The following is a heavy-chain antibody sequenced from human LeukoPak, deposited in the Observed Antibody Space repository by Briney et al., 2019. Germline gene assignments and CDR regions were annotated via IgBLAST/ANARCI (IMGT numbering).Heavy chain of an antibody. V-gene: IGHV3-30*18. CDR1: GFTFSSYG. Sequence: PGGSLRLSCAASGFTFSSYGMHWVRQAPGKGLEWVAVISYDGSNKYYADSVKGRFTISRDNSKNTLYLQMTSLRAEDTAVYYCAKDYDPYSSIQYYFDYWGQGTLVTVSS. D-gene: IGHD6-13*01. CDR3: AKDYDPYSSIQYYFDY. CDR2: ISYDGSNK. J-gene: IGHJ4*02.